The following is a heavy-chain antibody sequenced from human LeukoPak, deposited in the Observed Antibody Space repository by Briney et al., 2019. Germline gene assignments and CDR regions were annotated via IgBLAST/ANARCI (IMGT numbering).Heavy chain of an antibody. D-gene: IGHD2-21*02. CDR2: ISSSGRNT. J-gene: IGHJ4*02. Sequence: GGSLRLSCAASGFTFSSYAMSWVRQPPGKGLEWVSSISSSGRNTYYADSVKGRFTTSRDNSENTLYLQVSSLRAEDTAVYYCAKRDRPCSGDCSAPYYFDYWGQGTLVTVSS. V-gene: IGHV3-23*01. CDR3: AKRDRPCSGDCSAPYYFDY. CDR1: GFTFSSYA.